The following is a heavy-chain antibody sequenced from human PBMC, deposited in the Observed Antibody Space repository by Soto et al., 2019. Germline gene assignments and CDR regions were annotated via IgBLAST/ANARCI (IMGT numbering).Heavy chain of an antibody. CDR1: GGSFSGYY. J-gene: IGHJ5*02. CDR3: ARGGYSYGYNWFDP. CDR2: INHSGST. D-gene: IGHD5-18*01. V-gene: IGHV4-34*01. Sequence: PSETLSLTCSVYGGSFSGYYWSWIRQPPGKGLEWIGEINHSGSTNYNPSLKSRVTISVDTSKNQFSLKLSSVTAADTAVYYCARGGYSYGYNWFDPWGQGTLVTVSS.